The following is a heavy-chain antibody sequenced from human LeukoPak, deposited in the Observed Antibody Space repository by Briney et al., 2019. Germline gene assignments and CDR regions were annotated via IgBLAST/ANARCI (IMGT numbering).Heavy chain of an antibody. V-gene: IGHV4-39*01. D-gene: IGHD2-2*01. J-gene: IGHJ5*02. CDR2: ILYSGST. Sequence: SETLSLTCIVSGGSISSTSYWGWIRQPPGKGLEWIGTILYSGSTFYNPSLKSRVTISVDTSKNQFSLKLNSVTAADTAVYYGARQEVGAGYCSSTSCAEPHWFDPWGQGTLVTVSS. CDR3: ARQEVGAGYCSSTSCAEPHWFDP. CDR1: GGSISSTSY.